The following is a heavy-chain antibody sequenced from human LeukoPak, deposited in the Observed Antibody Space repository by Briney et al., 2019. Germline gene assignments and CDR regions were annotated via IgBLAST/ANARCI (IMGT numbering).Heavy chain of an antibody. CDR2: INPNSGGT. J-gene: IGHJ4*02. CDR1: GYTFTGYY. D-gene: IGHD6-19*01. V-gene: IGHV1-2*02. Sequence: ASVKVSCKASGYTFTGYYMHWVRQAPGQGLEWMGWINPNSGGTNYAQKFQGRVTMTRDTSISTAYMELSRLRSDDTAVYYCARAVAVAVPGPDYWGQGILVTVSS. CDR3: ARAVAVAVPGPDY.